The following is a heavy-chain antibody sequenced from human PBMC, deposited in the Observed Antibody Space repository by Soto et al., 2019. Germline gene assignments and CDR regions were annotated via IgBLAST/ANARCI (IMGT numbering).Heavy chain of an antibody. V-gene: IGHV1-69*06. Sequence: ASVKVSCKASGGTFSSYAISWVRQAPGQGLEWMGGIIPIFGTANYAQKFQGRVTITADKSTSTAYMELGSLRSEDTAVYYCARGILAARPDYYYYGMDVWGQGTTVTVSS. CDR1: GGTFSSYA. D-gene: IGHD6-6*01. CDR2: IIPIFGTA. J-gene: IGHJ6*02. CDR3: ARGILAARPDYYYYGMDV.